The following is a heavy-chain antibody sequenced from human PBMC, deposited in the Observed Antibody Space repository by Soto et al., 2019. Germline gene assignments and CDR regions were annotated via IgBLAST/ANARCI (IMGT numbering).Heavy chain of an antibody. CDR1: GGSFSGYY. Sequence: QVQLQTWGAGLLKPSETLSLTCAVYGGSFSGYYWSWIRQPPGPGLEWIGEINHSGSTNYNPSLKSRVTISVDTSKNQFSLKLRSVTAADTAVYYCARGPYSSSWYDYWGQGTLVTVSS. CDR2: INHSGST. V-gene: IGHV4-34*01. J-gene: IGHJ4*02. CDR3: ARGPYSSSWYDY. D-gene: IGHD6-13*01.